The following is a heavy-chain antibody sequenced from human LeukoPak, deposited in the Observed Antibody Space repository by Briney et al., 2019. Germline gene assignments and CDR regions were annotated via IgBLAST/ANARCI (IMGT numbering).Heavy chain of an antibody. CDR1: GGSFSGYY. V-gene: IGHV4-34*01. CDR2: INHSGST. CDR3: ARDHPGGAAANRGWFDP. D-gene: IGHD6-13*01. Sequence: SETLSLTCAVYGGSFSGYYWSWIRQPPGKGLEWIGEINHSGSTNYNPSLKSRVTISVDTSKNQFSLKLSSVTAADTVVYYCARDHPGGAAANRGWFDPWGQGTLVTVSS. J-gene: IGHJ5*02.